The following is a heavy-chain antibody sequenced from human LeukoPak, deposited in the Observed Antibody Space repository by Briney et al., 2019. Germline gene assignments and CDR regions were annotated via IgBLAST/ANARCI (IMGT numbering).Heavy chain of an antibody. CDR1: EFTFSRLW. D-gene: IGHD2-15*01. CDR2: INQDGGER. CDR3: ATEVGTPDIRSAFDI. Sequence: QTGGSLRLSCAASEFTFSRLWMSWVRQAPGKGLEWVANINQDGGERNYVDSVKGRFTISRDNAKSSLYLQMNSLRAEDTAVYYCATEVGTPDIRSAFDIWGQGTMVTVSS. J-gene: IGHJ3*02. V-gene: IGHV3-7*01.